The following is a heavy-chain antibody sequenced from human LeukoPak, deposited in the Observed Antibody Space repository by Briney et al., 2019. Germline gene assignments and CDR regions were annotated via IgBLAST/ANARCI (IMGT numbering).Heavy chain of an antibody. CDR2: INPNRVGT. D-gene: IGHD2-2*01. CDR3: ARVGPPAASGIDG. CDR1: GYTFTFYY. V-gene: IGHV1-2*06. Sequence: GPAVHCSCEASGYTFTFYYLHWVRPAPRQGLEWMGRINPNRVGTNYPQKFQGRVTMTRDKSIKTIYMELTRLRSDDTAVYYCARVGPPAASGIDGWRQGTTVTVPS. J-gene: IGHJ6*02.